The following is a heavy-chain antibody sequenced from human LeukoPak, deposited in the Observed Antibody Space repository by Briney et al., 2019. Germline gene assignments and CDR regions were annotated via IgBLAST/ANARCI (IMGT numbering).Heavy chain of an antibody. CDR1: GGSISSYY. J-gene: IGHJ6*03. CDR2: IYYSVDYSGST. D-gene: IGHD3-16*01. CDR3: ARVGLDSHYYMDV. Sequence: SETLSLTCTVSGGSISSYYWSWIRQPPGKGLEWIGYIYYSVDYSGSTNYNPSLKSRVTISVDTSKNQFSLKLTSGTAADTAVYYCARVGLDSHYYMDVWGKGTTVTVSS. V-gene: IGHV4-59*01.